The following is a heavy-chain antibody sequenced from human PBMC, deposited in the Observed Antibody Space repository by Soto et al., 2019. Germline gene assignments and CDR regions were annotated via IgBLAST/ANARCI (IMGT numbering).Heavy chain of an antibody. CDR3: ARMEGYCTSSSCFYFDY. Sequence: SETLSLTCGVSGGSVSRGSYYWSWIRQPPGKGLEWIGYIYYSGSTSYNPSLESRVTISVDTPRNQFSLRLSSVTAADTAVYYCARMEGYCTSSSCFYFDYWGQGRLVTVSS. CDR1: GGSVSRGSYY. V-gene: IGHV4-61*01. D-gene: IGHD2-8*01. J-gene: IGHJ4*02. CDR2: IYYSGST.